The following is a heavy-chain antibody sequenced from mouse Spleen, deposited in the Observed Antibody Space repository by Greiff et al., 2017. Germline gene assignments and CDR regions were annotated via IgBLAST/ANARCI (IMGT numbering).Heavy chain of an antibody. J-gene: IGHJ4*01. CDR1: GYTFTDYN. CDR2: INPNNGGT. V-gene: IGHV1-18*01. D-gene: IGHD1-1*01. Sequence: VQLKQSGPELVKPGASVKIPCKASGYTFTDYNMDWVKQSHGKSLEWIGDINPNNGGTIYNQKFKGKATLTVDKSSSTAYMELRSLTSEDTAVYYCALITTVVANYAMDYWGQGTSVTVSS. CDR3: ALITTVVANYAMDY.